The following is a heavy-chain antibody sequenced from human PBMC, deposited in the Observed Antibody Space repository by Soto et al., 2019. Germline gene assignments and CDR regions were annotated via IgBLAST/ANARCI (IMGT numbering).Heavy chain of an antibody. CDR1: GFTFSNYA. Sequence: QPGGSLRLSCAASGFTFSNYAMSWVRQAPGKGLEWVSAISGYGDSTYYADSVKGRFTISRDNSKNTVLLQMNSLRAEDTAVYYCAKRNLIDYYDNNGPPKYFDHWGQGTLVTVSS. CDR3: AKRNLIDYYDNNGPPKYFDH. D-gene: IGHD3-22*01. CDR2: ISGYGDST. J-gene: IGHJ4*02. V-gene: IGHV3-23*01.